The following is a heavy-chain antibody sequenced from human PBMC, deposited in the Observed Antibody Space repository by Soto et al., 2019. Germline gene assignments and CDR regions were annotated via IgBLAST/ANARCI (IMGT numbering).Heavy chain of an antibody. V-gene: IGHV3-11*05. CDR3: ASELPSSPPS. CDR1: GFTFSDYY. D-gene: IGHD6-6*01. J-gene: IGHJ4*02. Sequence: QVQLVESGGGLVKPGGSLRLSCAASGFTFSDYYMTWIRQAPGKGLEWVSYISSSGRYTNYADSVKGRFTISRDNAKNSLYLQLNSLRAEDTAVYYCASELPSSPPSWGQGTLVTVSS. CDR2: ISSSGRYT.